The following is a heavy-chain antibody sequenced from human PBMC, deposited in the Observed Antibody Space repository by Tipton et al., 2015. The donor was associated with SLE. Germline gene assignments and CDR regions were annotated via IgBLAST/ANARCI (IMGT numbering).Heavy chain of an antibody. J-gene: IGHJ4*02. Sequence: TLSLTCAVSGASIGSGGYSWNWIRQPPGKGLQWIGTMSFRGSPYYNPSLKNRVIISLDMSKNQFSLRLSSVTAADTAVYFCESEYNGPEDFWGQGTPVTVSS. D-gene: IGHD5-24*01. V-gene: IGHV4-30-2*01. CDR1: GASIGSGGYS. CDR2: MSFRGSP. CDR3: ESEYNGPEDF.